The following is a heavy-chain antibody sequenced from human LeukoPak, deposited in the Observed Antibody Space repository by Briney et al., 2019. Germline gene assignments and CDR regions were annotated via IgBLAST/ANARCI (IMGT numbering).Heavy chain of an antibody. V-gene: IGHV1-18*01. D-gene: IGHD3-22*01. CDR3: ARGTYYYDSSGYYYFDY. CDR1: GYTVTSYG. J-gene: IGHJ4*02. Sequence: ASVKVSCKASGYTVTSYGISWVRQAPGHALEWMGWISAYNGNTNYAQKLQGRVTMTTDTSTSTAYMELRSLRSDDTPVYYCARGTYYYDSSGYYYFDYWGQGTLVTVSS. CDR2: ISAYNGNT.